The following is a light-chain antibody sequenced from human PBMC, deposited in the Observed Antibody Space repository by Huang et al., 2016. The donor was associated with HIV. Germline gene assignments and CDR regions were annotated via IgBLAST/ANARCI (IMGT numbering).Light chain of an antibody. CDR3: MQSLQTPGT. CDR1: QSLLLGNGYYY. Sequence: DIVMIQSPLSLSVTPGEAASISCRSSQSLLLGNGYYYLEWYLQKPGQSPQLLFYSGSDRAPGVPARFSASGSGTDFSLTISSVEAEDIGIYYCMQSLQTPGTFGQGTRLDIK. V-gene: IGKV2-28*01. CDR2: SGS. J-gene: IGKJ5*01.